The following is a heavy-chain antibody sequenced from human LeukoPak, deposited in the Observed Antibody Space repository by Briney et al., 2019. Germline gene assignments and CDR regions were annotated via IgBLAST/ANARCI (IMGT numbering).Heavy chain of an antibody. CDR2: ISSSSSYI. D-gene: IGHD4-11*01. CDR1: GFTFSSYS. Sequence: GGSLGLSCAASGFTFSSYSMNWVRQAPGKGLEWVSSISSSSSYIYYADSVKGRFTISRDNAKNSLYLQMNSLRAEDTAVYYCAKSTTGYYYGMDVWGQGTTVTVSS. CDR3: AKSTTGYYYGMDV. V-gene: IGHV3-21*01. J-gene: IGHJ6*02.